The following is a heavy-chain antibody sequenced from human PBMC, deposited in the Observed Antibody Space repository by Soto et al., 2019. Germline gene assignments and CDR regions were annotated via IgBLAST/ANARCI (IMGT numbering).Heavy chain of an antibody. J-gene: IGHJ5*02. D-gene: IGHD6-13*01. CDR3: ASTSIAAAGKDYNWFDP. Sequence: GESLKISCKGSGYSFTNYWIGWVRQMLGKGLEWMGIIYPGDSDTRYSPSFQGQVTISADKSISTAYLQWSSLKASDTAMYYCASTSIAAAGKDYNWFDPWGQGTLVT. CDR2: IYPGDSDT. V-gene: IGHV5-51*01. CDR1: GYSFTNYW.